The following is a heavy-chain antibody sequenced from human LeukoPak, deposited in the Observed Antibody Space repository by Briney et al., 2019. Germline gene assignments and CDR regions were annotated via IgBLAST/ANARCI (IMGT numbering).Heavy chain of an antibody. V-gene: IGHV3-53*01. CDR2: IYTGGGT. D-gene: IGHD1-26*01. CDR1: GFTVSSNY. CDR3: ARVPVGASSWYFDL. Sequence: GGSLRLSCAASGFTVSSNYMSWVRQAPGKGLEWVSLIYTGGGTYYADSVKGRFTISRDNSKNTLYLQMNSLRADDTAVYYCARVPVGASSWYFDLWGRGTLLTVSS. J-gene: IGHJ2*01.